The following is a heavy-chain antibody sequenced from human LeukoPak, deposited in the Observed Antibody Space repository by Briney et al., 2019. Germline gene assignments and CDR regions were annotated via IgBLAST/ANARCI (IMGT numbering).Heavy chain of an antibody. J-gene: IGHJ5*02. CDR1: GYTFTGYY. Sequence: ASVKVSCKASGYTFTGYYMHWVRQAPGQGLEWMGWINPNSGGTNYAQKFQGRVTMTRDTSISTAYMELSRLRSDDTAVYYCARLPTRGKENVVFDPWGQGTLVTVSS. CDR2: INPNSGGT. D-gene: IGHD2-15*01. CDR3: ARLPTRGKENVVFDP. V-gene: IGHV1-2*02.